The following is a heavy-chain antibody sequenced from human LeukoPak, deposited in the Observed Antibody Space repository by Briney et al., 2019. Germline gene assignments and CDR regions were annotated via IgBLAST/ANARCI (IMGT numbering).Heavy chain of an antibody. CDR1: GGSISSYY. Sequence: SETLSLTCTFSGGSISSYYWSWIRQPPGKGLEWIGYIYYSGSTNYNPSLKSRVTISVDTSKNQFSLKLSSVTAADTAVYYCAHGDYSNDAFDIWGQGTMVTVSS. CDR3: AHGDYSNDAFDI. CDR2: IYYSGST. V-gene: IGHV4-59*08. D-gene: IGHD4-17*01. J-gene: IGHJ3*02.